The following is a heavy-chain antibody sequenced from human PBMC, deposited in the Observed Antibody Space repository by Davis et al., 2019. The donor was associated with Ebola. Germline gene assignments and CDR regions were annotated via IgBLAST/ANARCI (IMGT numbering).Heavy chain of an antibody. V-gene: IGHV3-48*04. Sequence: GESLKISCAASGFTFSSYTMNWVRQAPGKGLEWVSYISSSGSTIYYADSVKGRFTISRDNAKNSLYLQMNSLRAEDTAVYYCARDSWVKGWLRSQGWFDPWGQGTLVTVSS. CDR3: ARDSWVKGWLRSQGWFDP. D-gene: IGHD5-12*01. J-gene: IGHJ5*02. CDR2: ISSSGSTI. CDR1: GFTFSSYT.